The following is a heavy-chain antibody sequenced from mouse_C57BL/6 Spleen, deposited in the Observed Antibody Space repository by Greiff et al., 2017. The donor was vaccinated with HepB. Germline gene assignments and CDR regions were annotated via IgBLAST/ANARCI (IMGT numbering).Heavy chain of an antibody. CDR1: GYAFSSYW. CDR2: IYPGDGDT. D-gene: IGHD2-1*01. Sequence: VKVVESGAELVKPGASVKISCKASGYAFSSYWMNWVKQRPGKGLEWIGQIYPGDGDTNYNGKFKGKATLTADKSSSTAYMQLSSLTSEDSAVYFCARRGNYANYFDYWGQGTTLTVSS. CDR3: ARRGNYANYFDY. V-gene: IGHV1-80*01. J-gene: IGHJ2*01.